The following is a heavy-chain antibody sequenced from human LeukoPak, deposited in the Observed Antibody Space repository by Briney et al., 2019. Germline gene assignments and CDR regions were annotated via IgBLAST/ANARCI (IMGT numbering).Heavy chain of an antibody. CDR1: GYTFTSYY. D-gene: IGHD4-23*01. J-gene: IGHJ4*02. V-gene: IGHV1-46*01. Sequence: GASVKVSCKASGYTFTSYYMHWVRQAPGQGLEWMGIINPSGGSTSYAQKFQGRVTMTRDTSTSTVYMELSSLRSEDTAVYYCARATRVVVTPPVRYYFDYWGQGTLVTVSS. CDR2: INPSGGST. CDR3: ARATRVVVTPPVRYYFDY.